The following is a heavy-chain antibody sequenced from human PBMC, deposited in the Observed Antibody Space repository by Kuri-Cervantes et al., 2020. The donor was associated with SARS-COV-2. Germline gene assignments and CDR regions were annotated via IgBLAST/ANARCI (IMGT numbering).Heavy chain of an antibody. Sequence: GESLKISCAASGFTFSSYAMHWVRQAPGKGLEWVAVISYDGSNKYYADSVKGRFTISRDNSKNTLYLQMNSLRAEDTAVYYCARGDDYDPDYYYYGMDVWGQGTTVTVSS. CDR3: ARGDDYDPDYYYYGMDV. V-gene: IGHV3-30-3*01. D-gene: IGHD4/OR15-4a*01. CDR2: ISYDGSNK. J-gene: IGHJ6*02. CDR1: GFTFSSYA.